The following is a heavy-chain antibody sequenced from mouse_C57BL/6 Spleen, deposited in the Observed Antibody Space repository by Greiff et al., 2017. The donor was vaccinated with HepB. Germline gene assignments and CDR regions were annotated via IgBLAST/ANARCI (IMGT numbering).Heavy chain of an antibody. CDR1: GFTFSDYG. CDR2: ISSGSSTI. CDR3: ARGNWERAMDY. J-gene: IGHJ4*01. Sequence: EVQRVESGGGLVKPGGSLKLSCAASGFTFSDYGMHWVRQAPEKGLEWVAYISSGSSTIYYADTVKGRFTISRDNAKNTLFLQMTSLRSEDTAMYYCARGNWERAMDYWGQGTSVTVSS. V-gene: IGHV5-17*01. D-gene: IGHD4-1*01.